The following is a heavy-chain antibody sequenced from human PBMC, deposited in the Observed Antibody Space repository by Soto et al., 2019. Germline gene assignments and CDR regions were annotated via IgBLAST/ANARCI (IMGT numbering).Heavy chain of an antibody. CDR1: GGSITSSRYY. CDR3: AYSPSRNVFDI. Sequence: SETLSLTCTVSGGSITSSRYYWGWIRQPPGKGLEWIGYIYHSGSMKYNPSLKSRVTIAVDTSKNQVLLKLSAVTAADTAVYYCAYSPSRNVFDIWGQGTMVTVSS. CDR2: IYHSGSM. V-gene: IGHV4-61*05. D-gene: IGHD2-21*01. J-gene: IGHJ3*02.